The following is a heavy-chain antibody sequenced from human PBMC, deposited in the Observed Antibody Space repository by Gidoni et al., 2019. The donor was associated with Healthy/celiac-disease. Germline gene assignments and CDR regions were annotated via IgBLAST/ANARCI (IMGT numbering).Heavy chain of an antibody. J-gene: IGHJ6*02. D-gene: IGHD6-13*01. CDR2: ISWNSGSI. CDR3: AAHHIAAAGTPVFPAFYYYYGMDV. Sequence: EVQLVESGGGLVQHGRSLRLSCAASGFTFDDYAMHWVRQAPGKGLGWVSGISWNSGSIGYADSVKGRFTISRDNAKNSLYLQMNSLRAEDTALYYCAAHHIAAAGTPVFPAFYYYYGMDVWGQGTTVTVSS. V-gene: IGHV3-9*01. CDR1: GFTFDDYA.